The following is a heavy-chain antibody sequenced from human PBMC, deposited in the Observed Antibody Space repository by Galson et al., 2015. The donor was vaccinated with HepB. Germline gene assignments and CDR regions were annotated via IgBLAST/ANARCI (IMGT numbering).Heavy chain of an antibody. J-gene: IGHJ4*02. CDR1: GFAFISYT. CDR2: ISYNGDNK. CDR3: ATDLLANLGSDS. Sequence: SLRLSCAASGFAFISYTMYWVRQTPGKGLQWVALISYNGDNKYYSDSVKGRFPISRDNSQNTLYLQMDSLTRDDSAVYFCATDLLANLGSDSWGQGTLVIVSS. V-gene: IGHV3-30-3*01. D-gene: IGHD7-27*01.